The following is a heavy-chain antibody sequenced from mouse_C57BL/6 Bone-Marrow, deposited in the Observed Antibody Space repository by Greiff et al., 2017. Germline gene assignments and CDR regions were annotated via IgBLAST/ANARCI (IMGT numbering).Heavy chain of an antibody. V-gene: IGHV1-54*01. CDR3: ACSWYYGPGYCCYY. Sequence: QVQLQQSGAELVRPGSSVKVSCKASGYAFTNYWIEWVKQRPGQGLEWIGVINPGSGGTNYNEKFKGKATLTADKSSSTAYMPLSSLTSEDSAVXYCACSWYYGPGYCCYYWGQGTTLTVSS. CDR1: GYAFTNYW. J-gene: IGHJ2*01. D-gene: IGHD1-2*01. CDR2: INPGSGGT.